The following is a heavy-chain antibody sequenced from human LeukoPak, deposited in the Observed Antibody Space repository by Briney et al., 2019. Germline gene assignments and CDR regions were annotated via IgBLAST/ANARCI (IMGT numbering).Heavy chain of an antibody. CDR1: GGSFSGYY. J-gene: IGHJ4*02. D-gene: IGHD1-26*01. CDR2: IYYSGST. V-gene: IGHV4-34*01. CDR3: AREWEPYYFDY. Sequence: PSETLSLTCAVYGGSFSGYYWSWIRQPPGKGLEWIGIIYYSGSTYYNPSLKSRVTISVDTSKNQFSLKLSSVTAADTAVYYCAREWEPYYFDYWGQGTLVTVSS.